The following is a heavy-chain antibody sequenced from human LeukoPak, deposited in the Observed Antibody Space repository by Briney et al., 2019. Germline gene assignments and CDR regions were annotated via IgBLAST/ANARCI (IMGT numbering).Heavy chain of an antibody. CDR2: VTGGGET. CDR1: GFIFSTYA. V-gene: IGHV3-23*01. D-gene: IGHD3-10*01. CDR3: VKRSGTLRTIDY. J-gene: IGHJ4*02. Sequence: PGGSLRLSCAASGFIFSTYAMSWVRQAPGKEVEWVSTVTGGGETYYADPVKGRFTVSRDNSKNTVYMEMKSLRVEDTAVYYCVKRSGTLRTIDYWGQGTLVTVSS.